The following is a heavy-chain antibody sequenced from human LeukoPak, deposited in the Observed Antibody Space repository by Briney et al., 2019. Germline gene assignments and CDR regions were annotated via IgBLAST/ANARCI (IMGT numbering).Heavy chain of an antibody. V-gene: IGHV3-48*01. D-gene: IGHD3-22*01. Sequence: GGSLRLSCAASGFTFSSSSMSWVRQAPGKGLEWVSYISSSSSTLYYADSVKGRFTISRDNAKNSLYLQMNSLRAEDTAVYYCARARSGYYWDYWGQGTLVTASS. CDR2: ISSSSSTL. J-gene: IGHJ4*02. CDR3: ARARSGYYWDY. CDR1: GFTFSSSS.